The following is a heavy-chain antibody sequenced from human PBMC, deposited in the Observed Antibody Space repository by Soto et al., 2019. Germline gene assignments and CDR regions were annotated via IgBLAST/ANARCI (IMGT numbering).Heavy chain of an antibody. Sequence: GGSLRLSCAASGFTFSSYSMNWVRQAPGKGLEWVSYIRSSSSTIYYADSVKGRFTISRDNAKNSLYLQMNSPRAEGTAVYYCARDYYAMDVWGQGTTVTVSS. J-gene: IGHJ6*02. CDR3: ARDYYAMDV. CDR1: GFTFSSYS. V-gene: IGHV3-48*01. CDR2: IRSSSSTI.